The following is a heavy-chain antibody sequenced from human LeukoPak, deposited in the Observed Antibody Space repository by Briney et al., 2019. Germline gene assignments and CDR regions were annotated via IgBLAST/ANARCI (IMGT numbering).Heavy chain of an antibody. V-gene: IGHV3-21*01. CDR2: ISRTSSST. Sequence: GGALRLSCAASGFTFSSYSMNWVRQAPGKGLEGVSFISRTSSSTDYADSEKGRFTICRDNAKNSLYLKMNSLRAEDTAVYYCARNTNAWLENAFDIWGQGTMVTVSS. CDR1: GFTFSSYS. D-gene: IGHD6-19*01. CDR3: ARNTNAWLENAFDI. J-gene: IGHJ3*02.